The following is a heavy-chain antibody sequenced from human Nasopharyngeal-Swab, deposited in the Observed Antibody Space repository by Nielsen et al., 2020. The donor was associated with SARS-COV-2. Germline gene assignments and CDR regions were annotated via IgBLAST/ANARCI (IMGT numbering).Heavy chain of an antibody. J-gene: IGHJ2*01. CDR3: ARSRLPGVFSETASWYFDL. CDR2: IYSGGSR. Sequence: WIRQPPGKGLEWVSVIYSGGSRHYADSVKGRFTISRDNSKNALYLQMNSLRAEDTAVYYCARSRLPGVFSETASWYFDLWGRGTLVTVSS. D-gene: IGHD2-21*02. V-gene: IGHV3-53*01.